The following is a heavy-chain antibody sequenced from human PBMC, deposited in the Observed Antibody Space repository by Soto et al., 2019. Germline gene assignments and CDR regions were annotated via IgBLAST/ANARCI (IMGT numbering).Heavy chain of an antibody. CDR2: IYYSGST. D-gene: IGHD2-21*02. V-gene: IGHV4-39*01. Sequence: TPSPTCTVSGGSISSCSYYWGWIRQPPGKGLEWIGSIYYSGSTYYNPSLKSRVTISVDTSKNQFSLKLSSVTAADTAVYYCARLTATTSNVDYWGQGTLVTVSS. J-gene: IGHJ4*02. CDR1: GGSISSCSYY. CDR3: ARLTATTSNVDY.